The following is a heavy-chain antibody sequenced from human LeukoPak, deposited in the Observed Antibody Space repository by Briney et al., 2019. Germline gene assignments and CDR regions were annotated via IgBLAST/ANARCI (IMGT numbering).Heavy chain of an antibody. CDR2: IYPNSGDT. CDR1: GYTFTGYY. D-gene: IGHD2-21*02. CDR3: AREEYCGGDCINY. V-gene: IGHV1-2*06. Sequence: ASVKVSCKASGYTFTGYYMHWVRQAPGQGLEWMGRIYPNSGDTNYAQKFQGRVTMTRDTSISTAYMELSRLRSDDTAVYYCAREEYCGGDCINYWGQGTLVTVSS. J-gene: IGHJ4*02.